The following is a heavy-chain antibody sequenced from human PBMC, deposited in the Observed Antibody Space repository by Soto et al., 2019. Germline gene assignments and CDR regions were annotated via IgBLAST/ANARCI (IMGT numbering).Heavy chain of an antibody. J-gene: IGHJ6*02. CDR2: IYYSGST. V-gene: IGHV4-31*03. CDR3: ARDYVGPAAIGYYHYGMDV. D-gene: IGHD2-2*01. CDR1: GGSISSGGYY. Sequence: SETLSLTCTVSGGSISSGGYYWSWIRQHPGKGLEWIGYIYYSGSTYYNPSLKSRVTISVDTSKNQFSLKLSSVTAADTAVYYCARDYVGPAAIGYYHYGMDVWGQGTTVTVSS.